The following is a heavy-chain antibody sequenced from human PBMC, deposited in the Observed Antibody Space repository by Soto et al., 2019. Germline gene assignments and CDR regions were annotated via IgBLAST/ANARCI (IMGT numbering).Heavy chain of an antibody. CDR1: GFTFSSYG. V-gene: IGHV3-33*01. J-gene: IGHJ3*02. D-gene: IGHD5-12*01. CDR3: ARPRRGYNPVAFDI. CDR2: IWYDGSNK. Sequence: GGSLRLSCAASGFTFSSYGMHWVRQAPGKGLEWVAVIWYDGSNKYYADSVKGRSTISRDNSKNTLYLQMNSLRAEDTAVYYCARPRRGYNPVAFDIWGQGTMVT.